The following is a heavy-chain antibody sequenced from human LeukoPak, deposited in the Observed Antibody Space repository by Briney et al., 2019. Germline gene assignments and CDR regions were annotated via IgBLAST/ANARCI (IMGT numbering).Heavy chain of an antibody. CDR1: GYSISSGYY. V-gene: IGHV4-38-2*01. Sequence: PSETLSLTCAVSGYSISSGYYWGWIRPPPGKGREWIGSIYHSGSTYYNPSLKSRVTISVDTSKNQFSLKLSSVTAADTDVYYCAVRIAVKNFDYWGQGTLVTVSS. CDR2: IYHSGST. CDR3: AVRIAVKNFDY. D-gene: IGHD6-19*01. J-gene: IGHJ4*02.